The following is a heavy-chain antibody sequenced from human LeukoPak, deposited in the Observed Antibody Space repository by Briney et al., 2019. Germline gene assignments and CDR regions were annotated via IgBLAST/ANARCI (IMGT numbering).Heavy chain of an antibody. J-gene: IGHJ6*03. CDR1: GFTFSSFG. Sequence: PGGSLRLSCAASGFTFSSFGMSWFRQAPGKGLAWVSAVSGSGSSTYYADSVKGRFTISRDNSKNTLYLQLNSLRAEDTAVYYCAKDRGYSATADYMDVWGKGTTVTISS. V-gene: IGHV3-23*01. CDR3: AKDRGYSATADYMDV. D-gene: IGHD5-12*01. CDR2: VSGSGSST.